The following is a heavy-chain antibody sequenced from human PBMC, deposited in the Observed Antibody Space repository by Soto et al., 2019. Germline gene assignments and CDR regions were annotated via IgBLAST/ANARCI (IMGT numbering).Heavy chain of an antibody. J-gene: IGHJ3*02. V-gene: IGHV3-9*01. CDR2: ISFNSGSI. CDR3: VRDIEENQLLYDAYDI. Sequence: EVQLVESGGGLVQPGRSLRLSCAASGFTFDDYAMHWVRQVPGKGPEWVSGISFNSGSIGYADYVKGRFTISRDTAKNSLYLQMNSLRPEDTALYYCVRDIEENQLLYDAYDIWGQGTRVTVSS. D-gene: IGHD2-2*01. CDR1: GFTFDDYA.